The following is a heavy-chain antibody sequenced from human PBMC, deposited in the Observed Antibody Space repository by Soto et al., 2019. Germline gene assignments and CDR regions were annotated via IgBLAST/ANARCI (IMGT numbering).Heavy chain of an antibody. V-gene: IGHV4-59*01. D-gene: IGHD3-10*01. Sequence: PSETLSLTCPVSGASISNYYWSWVGQPPGMGLAWIGYILYTGNANYNPSIKSRVTMSEDASKNQVYLKISSLTAADTAVYYCARAAYGSGSYYASYFYYALDVWGQGTTVTSP. J-gene: IGHJ6*02. CDR1: GASISNYY. CDR3: ARAAYGSGSYYASYFYYALDV. CDR2: ILYTGNA.